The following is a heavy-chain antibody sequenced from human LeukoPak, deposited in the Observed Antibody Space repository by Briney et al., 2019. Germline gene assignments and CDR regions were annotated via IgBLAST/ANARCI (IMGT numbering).Heavy chain of an antibody. V-gene: IGHV3-30*18. CDR1: GFTFSNFA. J-gene: IGHJ6*02. D-gene: IGHD1-26*01. CDR2: MSSDGVTK. Sequence: GGSLRLSCVASGFTFSNFALPWFRKAPGKGLQWVGIMSSDGVTKYYGDSVKGRFTVSRDNSKNALYLQMDGLRTEDTAVYYCAKDAWATMDVWGQGTMVTVSS. CDR3: AKDAWATMDV.